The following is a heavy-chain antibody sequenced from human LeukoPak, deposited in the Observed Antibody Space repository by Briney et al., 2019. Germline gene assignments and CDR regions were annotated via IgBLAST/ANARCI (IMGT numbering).Heavy chain of an antibody. CDR1: GFVFNNFG. D-gene: IGHD1-14*01. CDR3: AREWRGTGYYYMDV. CDR2: VSDYNGHT. J-gene: IGHJ6*03. Sequence: ASVKVSCRTSGFVFNNFGISWVRQAPGQGLEWMGWVSDYNGHTDYVRKLQGRVTMTTDTSTSTAYMELRSLRSEDTAVYYCAREWRGTGYYYMDVWGKGTTVTVSS. V-gene: IGHV1-18*01.